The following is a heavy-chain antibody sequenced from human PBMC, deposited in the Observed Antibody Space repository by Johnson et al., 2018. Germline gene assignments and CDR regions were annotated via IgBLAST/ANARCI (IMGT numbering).Heavy chain of an antibody. J-gene: IGHJ3*02. Sequence: QVQLVQSGAEVKKPGSSVKVSCKASGGTFSSYAISWVRQAPGQGLEWMGGIIPIFGTANYAQKFQGRVTITAAESTSTAYMELSRLRSEDTAVYYRVRDTYYYDSSGYYIGCDAFDIWGQGTMVTVSS. CDR2: IIPIFGTA. D-gene: IGHD3-22*01. V-gene: IGHV1-69*01. CDR3: VRDTYYYDSSGYYIGCDAFDI. CDR1: GGTFSSYA.